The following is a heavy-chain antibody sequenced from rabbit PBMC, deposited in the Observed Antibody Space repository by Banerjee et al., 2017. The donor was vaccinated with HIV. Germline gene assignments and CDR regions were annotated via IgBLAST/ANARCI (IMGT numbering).Heavy chain of an antibody. V-gene: IGHV1S45*01. D-gene: IGHD1-1*01. J-gene: IGHJ4*01. Sequence: QEQLEESGGDLVKPEGSLTLTCTASGFSFSSSYWICWVRQAPGKRPEWIACINTYSGSTYYASWAKGRFTISRSTSLNTVTLQMTSLTAADTATYFCARSDSGYGYYIYIFKLWGQGTLVTVS. CDR1: GFSFSSSYW. CDR2: INTYSGST. CDR3: ARSDSGYGYYIYIFKL.